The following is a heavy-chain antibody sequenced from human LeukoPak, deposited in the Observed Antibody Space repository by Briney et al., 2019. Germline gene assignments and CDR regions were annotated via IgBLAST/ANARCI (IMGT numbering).Heavy chain of an antibody. CDR2: MNPNSGNT. J-gene: IGHJ4*02. CDR1: GYTFTSYD. Sequence: ASVQVSCKASGYTFTSYDINWVRQATGQGLEWMGWMNPNSGNTGYAQKFQGRVTMTRNTSISTAYMELSSLRSEDTAVYYCARALYCGGDCGRDYWGQGTLVTVSS. CDR3: ARALYCGGDCGRDY. V-gene: IGHV1-8*01. D-gene: IGHD2-21*02.